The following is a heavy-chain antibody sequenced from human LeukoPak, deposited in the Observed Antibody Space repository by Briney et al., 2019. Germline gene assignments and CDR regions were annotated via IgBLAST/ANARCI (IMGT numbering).Heavy chain of an antibody. V-gene: IGHV3-30*18. Sequence: GGSLRLPGAPSGFTFSSYAMRWARQAPAKGLEWVAVISYEESNKYYADSVKGRFTISRDNSKNTLYLQMNSLRAEDTAVYYCAKDPTSYCSGGSCYDRYYFDYWGQGTLVTVSS. CDR2: ISYEESNK. CDR1: GFTFSSYA. CDR3: AKDPTSYCSGGSCYDRYYFDY. J-gene: IGHJ4*02. D-gene: IGHD2-15*01.